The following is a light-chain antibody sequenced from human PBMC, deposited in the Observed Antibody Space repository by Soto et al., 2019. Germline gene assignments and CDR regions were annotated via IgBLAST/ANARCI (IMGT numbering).Light chain of an antibody. CDR2: DTS. CDR3: QQYNNWPPIT. J-gene: IGKJ5*01. Sequence: VMTQSPATLSVSRGERASLSFRASQSVNSNLAWYQQKPGQAPRLLIYDTSTRATRIPARFSGSGSGTEFTLTISSLQSEDFAVYYCQQYNNWPPITFGQGTRWRL. CDR1: QSVNSN. V-gene: IGKV3-15*01.